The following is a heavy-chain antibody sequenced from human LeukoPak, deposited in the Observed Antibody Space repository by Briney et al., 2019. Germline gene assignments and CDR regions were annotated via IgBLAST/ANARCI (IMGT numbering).Heavy chain of an antibody. V-gene: IGHV4-30-2*01. D-gene: IGHD4-23*01. CDR3: ARGRTTVVTPYYFDY. CDR2: IYYSGST. Sequence: PSETLSLTCAVSGGSISSGGYSWSWIRQPPGKGLEWIGYIYYSGSTYYNPSLKSRVTISVDRSKNQFSLKLSSVTAADTAVYYCARGRTTVVTPYYFDYWGQGTLVTVSS. J-gene: IGHJ4*02. CDR1: GGSISSGGYS.